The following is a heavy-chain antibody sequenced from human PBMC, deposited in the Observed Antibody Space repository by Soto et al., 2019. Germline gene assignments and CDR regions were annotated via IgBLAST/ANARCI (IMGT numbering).Heavy chain of an antibody. CDR2: INPSGGST. Sequence: QVQLVQSGAEVKKPGASVKVSCKASGYTFTSYYMHWVRQAPGQGLEWMGIINPSGGSTSYAQKFQGRVTLTRDTSTSQGYMELGSLRCGDRGVDYWARAYQPFFRSSWYGGGGMDVWGQGTTVTVSS. CDR1: GYTFTSYY. V-gene: IGHV1-46*01. J-gene: IGHJ6*02. CDR3: ARAYQPFFRSSWYGGGGMDV. D-gene: IGHD6-13*01.